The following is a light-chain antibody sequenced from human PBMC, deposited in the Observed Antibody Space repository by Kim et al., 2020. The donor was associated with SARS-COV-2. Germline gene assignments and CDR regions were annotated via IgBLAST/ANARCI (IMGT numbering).Light chain of an antibody. CDR2: GAS. CDR3: QQYGSSPRT. J-gene: IGKJ1*01. Sequence: SAGERATLSCRASQSVSSSYLAWYQQKPGQAPRLLIYGASSRATGIPDRFSGRGSGTDFTLTISRLEPEDLSVYYCQQYGSSPRTFGQGTKVDIK. V-gene: IGKV3-20*01. CDR1: QSVSSSY.